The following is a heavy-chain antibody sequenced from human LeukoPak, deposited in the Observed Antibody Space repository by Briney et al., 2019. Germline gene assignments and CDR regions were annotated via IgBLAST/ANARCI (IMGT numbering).Heavy chain of an antibody. J-gene: IGHJ4*02. CDR3: ARQMMMYYDILTGPFDY. CDR2: INHSGST. CDR1: GGSFSGYY. D-gene: IGHD3-9*01. V-gene: IGHV4-34*01. Sequence: SSETLSLTCAVYGGSFSGYYWSWIRQPPGKGLEWIGEINHSGSTNYNPSLKSRVTISVDTSKNQFSLNLSSVTAADTAVYYCARQMMMYYDILTGPFDYWGQGTLVTVSS.